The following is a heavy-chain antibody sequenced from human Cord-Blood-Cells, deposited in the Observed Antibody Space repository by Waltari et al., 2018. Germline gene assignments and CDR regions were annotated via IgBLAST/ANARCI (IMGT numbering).Heavy chain of an antibody. D-gene: IGHD2-8*01. J-gene: IGHJ3*02. CDR2: INPNSGGT. CDR3: ATPYCTNGVCYDAFDI. V-gene: IGHV1-2*02. Sequence: QVQLVQSGAEVKKPGASVKVSSKASGSTFTGYYITWVRPHLGQGLEWRGWINPNSGGTNYAQKFQGRVTMTRDTSISTAYMELSRLRSDDTAVYYCATPYCTNGVCYDAFDIWGQGTMVTVSS. CDR1: GSTFTGYY.